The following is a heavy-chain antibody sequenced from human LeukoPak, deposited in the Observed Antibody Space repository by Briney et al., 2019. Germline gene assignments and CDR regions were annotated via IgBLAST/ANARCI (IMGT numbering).Heavy chain of an antibody. CDR1: GYTFTSYY. D-gene: IGHD3-3*01. CDR2: INPSGGST. Sequence: ASVKVSCKASGYTFTSYYMHWVRQAPGQGLEWMGIINPSGGSTSYAQKFQGRVTMTRDTSTSTVYMELSSLRSEDTAVCYCARAYYDFWSGSSYYFDYWGQGTLVTVSS. CDR3: ARAYYDFWSGSSYYFDY. J-gene: IGHJ4*02. V-gene: IGHV1-46*01.